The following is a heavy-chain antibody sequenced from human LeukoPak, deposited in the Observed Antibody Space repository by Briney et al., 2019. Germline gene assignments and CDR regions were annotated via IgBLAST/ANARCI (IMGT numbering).Heavy chain of an antibody. CDR2: ISGRDNST. V-gene: IGHV3-23*01. CDR3: ARDQAYDWYYYYYGMDV. D-gene: IGHD2-21*02. J-gene: IGHJ6*02. Sequence: GGSLRLSCAASGFTFSNYALSWVRQAPGQGLEWVSSISGRDNSTNYADSVKGRFTISRDNSRNTLYLEMNNLSAEDTAIYYCARDQAYDWYYYYYGMDVWGLGTTVIVSS. CDR1: GFTFSNYA.